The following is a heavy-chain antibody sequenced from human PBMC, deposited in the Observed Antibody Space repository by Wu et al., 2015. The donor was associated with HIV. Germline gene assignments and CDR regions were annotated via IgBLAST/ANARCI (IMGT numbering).Heavy chain of an antibody. D-gene: IGHD2-15*01. V-gene: IGHV1-46*01. Sequence: QVQLVQSGAEVKKPGASVKVSCKASGYTFTSYYMHWVRQAPGQGLEWMGIINPSGGSTSYAQKFQGRVTMTRDTSTSTVYMELSSLRSEDTAVYYCARDVVSLGVVVVAAPRYYYGMDVWGQGDHGH. CDR1: GYTFTSYY. CDR3: ARDVVSLGVVVVAAPRYYYGMDV. J-gene: IGHJ6*02. CDR2: INPSGGST.